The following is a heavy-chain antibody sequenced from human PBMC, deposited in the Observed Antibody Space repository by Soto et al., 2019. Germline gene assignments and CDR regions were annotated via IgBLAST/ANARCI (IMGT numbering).Heavy chain of an antibody. V-gene: IGHV5-10-1*01. J-gene: IGHJ6*02. CDR1: GYIFTSYW. D-gene: IGHD3-10*01. CDR3: ARSDYYGSGSYYNFVYYYGMDV. CDR2: IDPSDSYT. Sequence: GESLKISCKGSGYIFTSYWIGWVRQMPGKGLEWMGRIDPSDSYTNYSPSFQGHVTISADKSISTAYLQWSSLKASDTAMYYCARSDYYGSGSYYNFVYYYGMDVWGQGTTVTVSS.